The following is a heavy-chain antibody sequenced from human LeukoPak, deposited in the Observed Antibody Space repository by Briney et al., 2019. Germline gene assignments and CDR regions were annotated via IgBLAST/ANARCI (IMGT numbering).Heavy chain of an antibody. Sequence: GGSLRLSCAASGFTLSDYSMNWVRQVPGKGLEWVSSISSRSTYIYYADSVKGRFTISRDNAKNSLYLQMNSLRAEDTAVYYCARGITGTTFGEEFDYWGQGTLVTVSS. CDR3: ARGITGTTFGEEFDY. J-gene: IGHJ4*02. CDR2: ISSRSTYI. D-gene: IGHD1-7*01. V-gene: IGHV3-21*01. CDR1: GFTLSDYS.